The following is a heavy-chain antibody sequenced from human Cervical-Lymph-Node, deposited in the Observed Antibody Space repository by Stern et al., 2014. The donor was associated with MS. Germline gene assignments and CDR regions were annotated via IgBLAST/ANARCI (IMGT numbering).Heavy chain of an antibody. J-gene: IGHJ5*02. CDR1: GYDFRRYA. V-gene: IGHV7-4-1*01. CDR2: INSATGAP. D-gene: IGHD2-21*01. CDR3: TSRGAGEFGVSPTGS. Sequence: QVQLVQSGSEWKKPGASVKVSCKASGYDFRRYAMNWVRQAPGQGLEWMGWINSATGAPLYAQGFAGRFVFSLDTSVRTAYLQIVSLRTEDTAIYYCTSRGAGEFGVSPTGSWGQGTLVTVSS.